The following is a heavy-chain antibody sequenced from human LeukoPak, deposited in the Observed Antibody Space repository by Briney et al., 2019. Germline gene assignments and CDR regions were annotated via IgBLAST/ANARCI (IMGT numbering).Heavy chain of an antibody. CDR2: MSSNGGTT. CDR3: ARVGDVGPFDY. D-gene: IGHD1-26*01. CDR1: GFTFSSYA. J-gene: IGHJ4*02. Sequence: GGSLRLSCAASGFTFSSYAMHWVRQAPGKGLEYVSAMSSNGGTTDYANSVKGRFTISRDNSKNTLYLQMGSLRAEDMAVYYCARVGDVGPFDYSGQGTLVTVSS. V-gene: IGHV3-64*01.